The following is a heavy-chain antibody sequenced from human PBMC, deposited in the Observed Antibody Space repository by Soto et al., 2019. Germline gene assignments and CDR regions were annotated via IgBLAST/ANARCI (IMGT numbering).Heavy chain of an antibody. CDR1: GLTFSSYA. Sequence: GGSLRLSCATTGLTFSSYAMSWVRQAPGKGLEWISAVSGSGSNTYYADYVKGRFTISRDNSKNTLYLQMNSLRAEDTVFFFCGKDRCSSSNCCFDYWGQGTLVTVSS. D-gene: IGHD2-2*01. V-gene: IGHV3-23*01. CDR3: GKDRCSSSNCCFDY. CDR2: VSGSGSNT. J-gene: IGHJ4*02.